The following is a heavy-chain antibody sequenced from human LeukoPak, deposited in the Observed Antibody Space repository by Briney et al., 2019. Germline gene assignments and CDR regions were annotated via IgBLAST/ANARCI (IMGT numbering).Heavy chain of an antibody. CDR3: ARDHYYYDSSGYLPLDY. V-gene: IGHV4-4*07. D-gene: IGHD3-22*01. J-gene: IGHJ4*02. CDR2: IYTSGST. CDR1: GGSISSYY. Sequence: SETLSLTCTVSGGSISSYYWSWLRQPAGKGLEWIGRIYTSGSTNYNPSLKSRVTMSVDTSKNQFSLKLSSVTAADTAVYYCARDHYYYDSSGYLPLDYWGQGTPVTVSS.